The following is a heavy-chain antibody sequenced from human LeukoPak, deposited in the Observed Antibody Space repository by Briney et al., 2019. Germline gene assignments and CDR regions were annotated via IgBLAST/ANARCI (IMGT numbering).Heavy chain of an antibody. Sequence: SETLSLTCSVSGGSISSYYWSWLRQPPGKGLVWIGYIYYSGSTNYNSSLKSRVTISVDTSKNQFSLKLSSVTAADTAVYYCARHPPGTIFGVVTPSYFDYWGQGTLVTVSS. CDR2: IYYSGST. D-gene: IGHD3-3*01. J-gene: IGHJ4*02. V-gene: IGHV4-59*08. CDR1: GGSISSYY. CDR3: ARHPPGTIFGVVTPSYFDY.